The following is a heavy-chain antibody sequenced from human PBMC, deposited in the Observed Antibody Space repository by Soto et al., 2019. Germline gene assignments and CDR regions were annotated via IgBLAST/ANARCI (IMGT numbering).Heavy chain of an antibody. J-gene: IGHJ4*02. CDR3: ARDFRRLSSAFDY. CDR2: IKQDGSEK. D-gene: IGHD6-19*01. CDR1: GFTFSSYW. V-gene: IGHV3-7*01. Sequence: GGSLRLSCAASGFTFSSYWMNWVRQAPGKGLEWVANIKQDGSEKYYVDSVRGRFTISRDNAKNSLYLQMNSLRAEDTAVYYCARDFRRLSSAFDYWGQGTLVTVSS.